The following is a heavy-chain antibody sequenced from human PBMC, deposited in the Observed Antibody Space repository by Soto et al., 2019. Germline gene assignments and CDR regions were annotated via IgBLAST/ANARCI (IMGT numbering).Heavy chain of an antibody. CDR2: IIPIFGTA. CDR1: GGTFSSYA. Sequence: ASVKVSCKASGGTFSSYAISWVRQAPGQGLEWMGGIIPIFGTANYAQKFQGRVTITADESTSTAYMELSSLRSEDTAVYYCAPIYDSSRSYTLDDYGMDVWGQGTTVTVSS. V-gene: IGHV1-69*13. CDR3: APIYDSSRSYTLDDYGMDV. J-gene: IGHJ6*02. D-gene: IGHD3-22*01.